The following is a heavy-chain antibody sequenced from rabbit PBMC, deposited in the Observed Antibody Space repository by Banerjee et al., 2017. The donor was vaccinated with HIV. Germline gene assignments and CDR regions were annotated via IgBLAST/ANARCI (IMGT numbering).Heavy chain of an antibody. D-gene: IGHD2-1*01. CDR2: IGAGSSGST. CDR1: GFSFSSSYW. Sequence: QSLEESGGDLVKPGASLTLTCTASGFSFSSSYWICWVRQAPGKGLEWIACIGAGSSGSTYYASWAKGRFTMSKTSSTTVTLQMTSLTAADMATYFCARDYDLWGQGTLVTVS. CDR3: ARDYDL. V-gene: IGHV1S40*01. J-gene: IGHJ3*01.